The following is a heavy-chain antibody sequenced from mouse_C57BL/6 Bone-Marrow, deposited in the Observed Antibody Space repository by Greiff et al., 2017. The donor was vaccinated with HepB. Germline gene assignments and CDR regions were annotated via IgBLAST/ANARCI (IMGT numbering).Heavy chain of an antibody. D-gene: IGHD3-2*02. CDR2: FYLGSGSI. CDR3: ARHEGSSGHYYAMDY. J-gene: IGHJ4*01. V-gene: IGHV1-62-2*01. CDR1: GYTFTEYT. Sequence: QVQLQQSGAELVKPGASVKLSCKASGYTFTEYTIHWVKQRSGQGLEWIGWFYLGSGSIKYNEKFKDKAPLTADKSTSTVYMELSRLTSKDSAVYFCARHEGSSGHYYAMDYWGQGTSVTVSS.